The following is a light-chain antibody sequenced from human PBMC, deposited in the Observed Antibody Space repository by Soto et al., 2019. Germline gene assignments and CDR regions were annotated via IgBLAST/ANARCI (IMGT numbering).Light chain of an antibody. J-gene: IGKJ5*01. V-gene: IGKV1-9*01. CDR1: QGISSH. Sequence: DIQLTQSPSFLSASVGDRVTITCRASQGISSHLAWYQQQPGKAPKLLIYVASTLQSGVPSRFSGSGSGTEFTRTISSLHPEDFSSYYCQQLNSYSITFGGGTRLEIK. CDR2: VAS. CDR3: QQLNSYSIT.